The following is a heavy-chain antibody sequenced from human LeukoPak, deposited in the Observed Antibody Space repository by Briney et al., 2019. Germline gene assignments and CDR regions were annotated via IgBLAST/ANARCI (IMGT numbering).Heavy chain of an antibody. V-gene: IGHV1-69*13. J-gene: IGHJ5*02. Sequence: SVKVSCKASGYTFTGYYVHWVRQAPGQGLEWMGGIIPIFGTANYAQKFQGRVTITADESTGTAYMELSSLRSEDTAVYYCASLWFGESTLFDPWGQGTLVTVSS. CDR1: GYTFTGYY. CDR3: ASLWFGESTLFDP. D-gene: IGHD3-10*01. CDR2: IIPIFGTA.